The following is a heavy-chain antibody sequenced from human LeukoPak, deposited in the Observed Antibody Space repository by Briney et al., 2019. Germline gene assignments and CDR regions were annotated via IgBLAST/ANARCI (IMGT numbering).Heavy chain of an antibody. CDR2: IYYSGST. CDR3: ARQTGVTGTLDAFDV. V-gene: IGHV4-59*08. D-gene: IGHD1-7*01. J-gene: IGHJ3*01. CDR1: GGSISRNY. Sequence: SETLTLTCTVSGGSISRNYWNWIRQAPGKGLEWIGYIYYSGSTKYNPSLKSRVTISVDTSNNQFSLKPSYVPAADTAVYHCARQTGVTGTLDAFDVWGQGTTVTVSS.